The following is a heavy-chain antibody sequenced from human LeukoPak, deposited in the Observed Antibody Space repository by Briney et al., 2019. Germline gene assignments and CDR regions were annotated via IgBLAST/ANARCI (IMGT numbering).Heavy chain of an antibody. D-gene: IGHD2/OR15-2a*01. CDR3: ARDEYGYYYMDV. CDR1: GGSISTSNYY. Sequence: SETLSLTCTVSGGSISTSNYYWGWIRQPPGKGLEWIGNIFYSGSTYYSPSLKSRVTISVDTSKNQFSLKLSSVTAADTAVYYCARDEYGYYYMDVWGKGTTVTVSS. J-gene: IGHJ6*03. CDR2: IFYSGST. V-gene: IGHV4-39*07.